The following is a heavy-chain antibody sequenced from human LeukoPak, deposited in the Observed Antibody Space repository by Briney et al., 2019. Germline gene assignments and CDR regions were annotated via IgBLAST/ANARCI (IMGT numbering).Heavy chain of an antibody. Sequence: TSETLSLTCAVSGGSISSSNWWSWVRQPPGKGLEWIGEIYHSGSTNYNPSLKSRVTISVDKSKNQFSLKLSSVTAADTAVYYCARAGYSSGWPYFDYWGQGTLVTVSS. CDR2: IYHSGST. CDR3: ARAGYSSGWPYFDY. CDR1: GGSISSSNW. D-gene: IGHD6-19*01. V-gene: IGHV4-4*02. J-gene: IGHJ4*02.